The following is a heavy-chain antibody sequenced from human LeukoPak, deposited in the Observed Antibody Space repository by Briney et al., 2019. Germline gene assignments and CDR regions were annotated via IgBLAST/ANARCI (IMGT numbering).Heavy chain of an antibody. D-gene: IGHD3-22*01. J-gene: IGHJ4*02. CDR3: ARVGYYYDSSGYFLFDY. V-gene: IGHV3-48*04. CDR1: GFTFSTYS. Sequence: PGGSLRLSCAASGFTFSTYSMNWVRQAPGKGLEWVSYISSSTIFYADSVKGRFTISRDNAKNSLYLQMNSLRAEDTAVYYCARVGYYYDSSGYFLFDYWGQGTLVTASS. CDR2: ISSSTI.